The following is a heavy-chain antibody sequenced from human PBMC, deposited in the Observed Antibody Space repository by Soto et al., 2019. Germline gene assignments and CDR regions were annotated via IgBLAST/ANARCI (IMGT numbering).Heavy chain of an antibody. CDR3: ARDPTVTTVLRGYYYGMDV. J-gene: IGHJ6*02. Sequence: EVQLVESGGGLVKPGGSLRLSCAASGFTFSSYSMKWVRQAPGKGLEWVSSNSSSSSYIYYADSVKGRFTISRDNAKNSLYLQMNSLRAEDTAVYYCARDPTVTTVLRGYYYGMDVWGQGTTVTVSS. CDR1: GFTFSSYS. CDR2: NSSSSSYI. D-gene: IGHD4-4*01. V-gene: IGHV3-21*01.